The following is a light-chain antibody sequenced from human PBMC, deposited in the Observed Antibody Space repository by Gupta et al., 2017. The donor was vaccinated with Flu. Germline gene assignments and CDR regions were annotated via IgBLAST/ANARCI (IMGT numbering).Light chain of an antibody. CDR2: GAS. CDR1: QSVSSSQ. J-gene: IGKJ4*01. V-gene: IGKV3D-20*01. Sequence: TLSLSPGERATLFCGASQSVSSSQLAWYQQKPGRAPRLLIYGASSRATGIPERFSGSGSGTDFTLTISRREPEDFALYYCQQYGSSSGLTFGGGTKVEIK. CDR3: QQYGSSSGLT.